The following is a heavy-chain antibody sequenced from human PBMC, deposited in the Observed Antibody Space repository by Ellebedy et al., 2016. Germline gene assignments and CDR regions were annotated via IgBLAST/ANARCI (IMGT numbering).Heavy chain of an antibody. CDR1: GGSLSGYY. CDR2: INHSGSA. Sequence: SETLSLTCAVYGGSLSGYYWSWIRQPPGKGLEWIGEINHSGSANYNPSLKSRVTISVDTPKNQFSLKLTSVTAADTAVYYCAGGRNGWYGVGDYWGQGTLVSVSS. J-gene: IGHJ4*02. CDR3: AGGRNGWYGVGDY. V-gene: IGHV4-34*01. D-gene: IGHD6-19*01.